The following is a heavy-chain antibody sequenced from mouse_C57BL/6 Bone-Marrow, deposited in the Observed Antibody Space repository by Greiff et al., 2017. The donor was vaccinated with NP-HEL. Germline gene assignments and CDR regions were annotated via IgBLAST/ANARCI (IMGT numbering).Heavy chain of an antibody. V-gene: IGHV1-42*01. J-gene: IGHJ4*01. CDR2: INPSTGGT. Sequence: VQLKESGPELVKPGASVKISCKASGYSFTGYYMNWVKQSPEKSLEWIGEINPSTGGTTYNQKFKAKATLTVDKSSSTAYMQLQSLTSEDSAVYYCARRRVITTVAADYWGQGTSVTVSS. CDR1: GYSFTGYY. D-gene: IGHD1-1*01. CDR3: ARRRVITTVAADY.